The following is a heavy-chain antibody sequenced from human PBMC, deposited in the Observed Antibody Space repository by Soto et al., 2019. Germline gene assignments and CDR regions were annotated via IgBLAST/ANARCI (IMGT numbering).Heavy chain of an antibody. CDR3: ARDRLMVYDKYGMDV. D-gene: IGHD2-8*01. CDR2: INPSGGSR. V-gene: IGHV1-46*01. J-gene: IGHJ6*02. CDR1: GYSFSFYG. Sequence: ASVKVSCKASGYSFSFYGINWVRQAPGQGLEWMGRINPSGGSRYFAQKFQGRVTMTRDTSTSTVYMELSSLRSEDTAVYYCARDRLMVYDKYGMDVWGQGTTVTVSS.